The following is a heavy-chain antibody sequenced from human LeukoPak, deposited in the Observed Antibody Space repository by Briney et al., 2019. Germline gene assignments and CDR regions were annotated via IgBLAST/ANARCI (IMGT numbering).Heavy chain of an antibody. J-gene: IGHJ3*02. V-gene: IGHV4-59*11. CDR1: GGSISSHF. D-gene: IGHD3-3*01. Sequence: SETLSLTCTVSGGSISSHFWSWIRQPPGKGLEWIGYIFYSGTTKYNPSLRSRVTISADTSKNQFSLKLSSVTAADTAVYYCARVGVPMTSGRRDAFDIWGQGTMITVSS. CDR2: IFYSGTT. CDR3: ARVGVPMTSGRRDAFDI.